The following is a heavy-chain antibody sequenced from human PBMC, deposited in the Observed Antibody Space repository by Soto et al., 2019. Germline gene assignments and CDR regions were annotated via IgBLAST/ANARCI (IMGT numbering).Heavy chain of an antibody. Sequence: QVQLVQSGAEVKKPGASVKVSCKASGYTFTSYGISWVRQAPGQGLEWMGWISANTGNTNFAQKLQGRVTMTTDTSTSTAYMELRSLRSDDTAVDYCARDGRYSGSYGGYYFDYWGQGTLVTVSS. V-gene: IGHV1-18*01. CDR1: GYTFTSYG. CDR2: ISANTGNT. CDR3: ARDGRYSGSYGGYYFDY. J-gene: IGHJ4*02. D-gene: IGHD1-26*01.